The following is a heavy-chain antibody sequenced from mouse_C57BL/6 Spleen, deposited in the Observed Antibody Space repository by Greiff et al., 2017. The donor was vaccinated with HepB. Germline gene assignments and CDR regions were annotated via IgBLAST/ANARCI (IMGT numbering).Heavy chain of an antibody. CDR2: IYPRDGST. CDR1: GYTFTDHT. CDR3: ARSYYGGEYYFDY. J-gene: IGHJ2*01. V-gene: IGHV1-78*01. D-gene: IGHD1-1*01. Sequence: VQLQQSDAELVKPGASVKISCKVSGYTFTDHTIHWMKQRPEQGLEWIGYIYPRDGSTKYNEKFKGKATLTADKSSSTDYMQLNILTSEDSAVYFCARSYYGGEYYFDYWGQGTTLTVSS.